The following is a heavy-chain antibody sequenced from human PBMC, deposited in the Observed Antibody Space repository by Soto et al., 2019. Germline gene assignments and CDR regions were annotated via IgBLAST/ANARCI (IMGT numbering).Heavy chain of an antibody. CDR2: VYHNGNA. CDR3: TAKHSYYYGFDP. D-gene: IGHD3-10*01. J-gene: IGHJ5*02. CDR1: GGSISTPGYS. Sequence: SETLSLTCTVSGGSISTPGYSWSWIRQPPGKAPEWIGYVYHNGNAYPKPSLKSRVTISLDGAKNQFSLKLTSVTAADTIQYYGTAKHSYYYGFDPWGQGTMVTVSS. V-gene: IGHV4-30-2*01.